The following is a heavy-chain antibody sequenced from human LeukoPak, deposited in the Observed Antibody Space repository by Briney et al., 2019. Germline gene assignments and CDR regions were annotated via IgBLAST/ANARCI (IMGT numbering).Heavy chain of an antibody. D-gene: IGHD5-24*01. J-gene: IGHJ4*02. CDR3: AKLLGMATTYDS. V-gene: IGHV3-7*01. CDR1: GFAFSGNW. CDR2: INPDGSQK. Sequence: PGGSLRLSCEASGFAFSGNWMSWVRQAPGKGLEWVASINPDGSQKLYVDSVKGRFTISRGNTKSSLYLQMNSLGAEDTAMYYCAKLLGMATTYDSWGQGARVTVSS.